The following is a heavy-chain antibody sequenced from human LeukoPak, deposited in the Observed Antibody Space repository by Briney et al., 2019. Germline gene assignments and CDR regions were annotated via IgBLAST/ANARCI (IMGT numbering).Heavy chain of an antibody. Sequence: GGSLRLSCAASGFTFSDYFMSWVRQAPGKGLEWVSVIYSGGSTYYADSVKGRFTISRDNSKNTLYLQMNSLRAEDTAVYYCARGGPAAGRFDYWGQGTLVTVSS. V-gene: IGHV3-66*01. J-gene: IGHJ4*02. CDR2: IYSGGST. CDR3: ARGGPAAGRFDY. D-gene: IGHD6-13*01. CDR1: GFTFSDYF.